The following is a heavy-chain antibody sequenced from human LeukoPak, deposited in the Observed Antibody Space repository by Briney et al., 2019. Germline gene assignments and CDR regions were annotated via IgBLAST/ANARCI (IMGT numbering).Heavy chain of an antibody. CDR1: GRSISSSSYY. J-gene: IGHJ4*02. CDR2: IYYSGST. CDR3: ARLAKQIAAANFDY. V-gene: IGHV4-39*01. D-gene: IGHD6-13*01. Sequence: SETPSLTCTVSGRSISSSSYYWRWIRQPPGKGLEWIGSIYYSGSTYYNPSLKSRVTISVDTSKNQFSLKLSSVTAADTAVYYCARLAKQIAAANFDYWGQGTLVTLSS.